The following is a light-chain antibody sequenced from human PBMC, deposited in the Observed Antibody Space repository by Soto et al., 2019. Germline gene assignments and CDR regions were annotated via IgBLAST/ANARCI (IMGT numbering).Light chain of an antibody. Sequence: DIQMTQSPSTLSVHLGDRVTITCRASQSISSWLAWYQQKPGKAPKLLIYDASNLESGVPSRFSGSGSGTEFTLTISSLQPDDFATYYCQQYNSYPITFGQGTRLEIK. CDR2: DAS. CDR1: QSISSW. V-gene: IGKV1-5*01. J-gene: IGKJ5*01. CDR3: QQYNSYPIT.